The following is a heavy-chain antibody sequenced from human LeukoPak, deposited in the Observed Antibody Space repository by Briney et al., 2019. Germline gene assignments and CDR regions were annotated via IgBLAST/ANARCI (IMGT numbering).Heavy chain of an antibody. CDR2: IYTSGST. D-gene: IGHD3-22*01. V-gene: IGHV4-4*07. Sequence: SETLSLTCTVSGGSISSYYWSWIRQPAGKGLEWIGRIYTSGSTNYNPSLKRRVTMSVDTSKNQFSLKLSSVTAADTAVYYCARSVVISESDAIDIWGQGTMVTVSS. J-gene: IGHJ3*02. CDR1: GGSISSYY. CDR3: ARSVVISESDAIDI.